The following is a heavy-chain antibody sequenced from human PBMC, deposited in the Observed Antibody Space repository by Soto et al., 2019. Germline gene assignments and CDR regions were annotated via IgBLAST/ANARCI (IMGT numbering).Heavy chain of an antibody. Sequence: EVQLVESGGGLVQPGGSLRLSCAASDFTFSGRSLHWFRQAPGKGLVWVSGIDKVMTDSTYADSVKGRFTSSRDNAKNTVYLQMNSLRVEDTAVYYCARGLFGPEVWGKGTTVTVSS. J-gene: IGHJ6*03. CDR1: DFTFSGRS. CDR2: IDKVMTDS. D-gene: IGHD3-10*02. V-gene: IGHV3-74*01. CDR3: ARGLFGPEV.